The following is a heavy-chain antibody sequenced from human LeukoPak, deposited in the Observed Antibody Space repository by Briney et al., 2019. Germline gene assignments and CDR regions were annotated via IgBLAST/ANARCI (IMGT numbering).Heavy chain of an antibody. D-gene: IGHD1-26*01. CDR3: AKDLAGSGSYSFDY. CDR2: ISSKANSYAT. Sequence: GGSLGLSCAASGFTFSGSVMNWVGQTSGKGLEWVGRISSKANSYATAYAASVRGRFTISRDDSKNTAYLQMNSLRAEDTAVYCCAKDLAGSGSYSFDYWGQGTLVTVSS. J-gene: IGHJ4*02. CDR1: GFTFSGSV. V-gene: IGHV3-73*01.